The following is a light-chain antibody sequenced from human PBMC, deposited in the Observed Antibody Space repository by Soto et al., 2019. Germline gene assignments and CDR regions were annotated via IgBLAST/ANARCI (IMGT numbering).Light chain of an antibody. CDR1: QSISSW. V-gene: IGKV1-5*01. CDR2: DAS. CDR3: QQLRSYPST. J-gene: IGKJ4*01. Sequence: DIQMTQSPSTLSASVGDRVTITCRASQSISSWLAWYQQKPGKAPKLLIYDASSLEGGVPSRFSGSGSGTEFTLTISSLQAEDFASYYCQQLRSYPSTFGGGTKVDI.